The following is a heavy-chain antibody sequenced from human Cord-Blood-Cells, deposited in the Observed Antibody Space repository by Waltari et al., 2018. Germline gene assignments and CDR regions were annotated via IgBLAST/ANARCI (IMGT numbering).Heavy chain of an antibody. Sequence: QVQLQPWGAGLLKPSETLSLTCAVYGGSFSGYYWSWIRQPPGKGLEWIGEINHSGSTNYNPSRKSRVTISVDTSKNQFSLKLSSVTAADTAVYYCARGRPGSDWGQGTLVTVSS. J-gene: IGHJ4*02. CDR3: ARGRPGSD. CDR1: GGSFSGYY. V-gene: IGHV4-34*01. CDR2: INHSGST.